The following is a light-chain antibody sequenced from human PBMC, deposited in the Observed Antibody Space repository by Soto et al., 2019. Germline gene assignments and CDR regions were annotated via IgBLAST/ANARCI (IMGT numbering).Light chain of an antibody. J-gene: IGLJ2*01. Sequence: QSALPQPPSLYGSPGQSVTISCSGSSSDIGSYNTVAWYQQSPGTAPKLMIYEVTHRPSGVPDRSSGSKSGNTASLTISGLQPEDEADYYCSIYTFRLGHVVFGGGTQLNVL. CDR3: SIYTFRLGHVV. CDR2: EVT. CDR1: SSDIGSYNT. V-gene: IGLV2-18*01.